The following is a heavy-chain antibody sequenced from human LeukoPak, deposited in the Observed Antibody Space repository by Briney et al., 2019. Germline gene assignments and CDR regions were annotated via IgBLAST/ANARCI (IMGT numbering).Heavy chain of an antibody. D-gene: IGHD2-8*01. V-gene: IGHV4-59*01. CDR2: IYYSGST. J-gene: IGHJ3*02. CDR1: GGSISSYY. Sequence: SETLSLTCTVSGGSISSYYWSWIRQPPGKGLEWIGYIYYSGSTNYNPSLKSRVTISVDTSKNQFSLKLSSVTAADTAVYYCAREKTKRAFDIWGQWTMVTVSS. CDR3: AREKTKRAFDI.